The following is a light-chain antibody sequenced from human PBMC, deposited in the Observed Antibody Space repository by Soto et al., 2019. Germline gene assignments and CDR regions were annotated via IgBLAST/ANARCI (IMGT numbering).Light chain of an antibody. CDR1: SSDIGDYNY. CDR3: SSYSSTNPPYV. CDR2: EVY. V-gene: IGLV2-14*01. Sequence: HCALTPPCSVSGSPVHSITIPCTGTSSDIGDYNYVSWYQQHPGKAPKLLIYEVYNRPAGVSNRFSGSKSGNTASLTISGLHTGDEGDYYCSSYSSTNPPYVFGTGTKVTXL. J-gene: IGLJ1*01.